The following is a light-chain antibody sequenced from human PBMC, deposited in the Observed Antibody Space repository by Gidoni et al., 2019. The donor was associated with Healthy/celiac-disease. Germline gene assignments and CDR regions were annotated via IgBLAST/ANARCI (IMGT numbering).Light chain of an antibody. J-gene: IGKJ4*01. Sequence: DIQMTQSPSSLSASVGDRVTITCRASQSISSYLNWYQQKPGKAPKVLIYASTSLQSGVPPRFSGSGSGTDFTLTISSLQPEDFATYYCQQSYSTPPTFGGWTKVEIK. CDR3: QQSYSTPPT. CDR1: QSISSY. CDR2: AST. V-gene: IGKV1-39*01.